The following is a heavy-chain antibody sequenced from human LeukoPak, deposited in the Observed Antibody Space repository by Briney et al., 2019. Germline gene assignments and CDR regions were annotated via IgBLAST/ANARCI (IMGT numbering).Heavy chain of an antibody. CDR1: GGSISSGDYY. CDR3: ARDGDYYDSSGRYGSQGIDY. CDR2: IYYSGST. Sequence: PSETLSLTCTVSGGSISSGDYYWSWIRQPPGKGLEWIGYIYYSGSTYYNPSLKSRVTISVDTSKNQFSLKLSSVTAADTAVYYCARDGDYYDSSGRYGSQGIDYWGQGTLVTVSS. V-gene: IGHV4-30-4*01. J-gene: IGHJ4*02. D-gene: IGHD3-22*01.